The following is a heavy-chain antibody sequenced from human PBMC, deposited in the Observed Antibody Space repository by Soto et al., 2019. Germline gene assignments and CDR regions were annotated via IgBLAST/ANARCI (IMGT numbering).Heavy chain of an antibody. Sequence: QVQLLESGPGLVNPSQTLSLTCTVSGGSISSGGYYWNWVRQHPGKGLEWIGYIYNSGSPYYNPSLKSRVSILADTSQNPFSLKLNSVTAADTAVYYCARGNRGPALPYFDYWGQGTLVTVSS. D-gene: IGHD1-1*01. CDR3: ARGNRGPALPYFDY. CDR1: GGSISSGGYY. V-gene: IGHV4-31*03. J-gene: IGHJ4*02. CDR2: IYNSGSP.